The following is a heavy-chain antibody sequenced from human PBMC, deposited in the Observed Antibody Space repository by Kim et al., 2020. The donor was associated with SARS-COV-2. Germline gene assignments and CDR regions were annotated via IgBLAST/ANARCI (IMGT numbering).Heavy chain of an antibody. CDR2: ISYDGSNK. J-gene: IGHJ6*02. Sequence: GGSLRLSCAASGFTFSSYGMPWVRQAPGKGLEWVAVISYDGSNKYYADSVKGRFTISRDNSKNTLYLQMNSLRAEDTAVYYCARDSRFGEWMDVWGQGTTVTVSS. CDR3: ARDSRFGEWMDV. CDR1: GFTFSSYG. V-gene: IGHV3-33*05. D-gene: IGHD3-10*01.